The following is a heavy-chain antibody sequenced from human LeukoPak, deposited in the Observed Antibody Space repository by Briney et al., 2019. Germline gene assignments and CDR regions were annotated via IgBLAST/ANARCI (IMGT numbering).Heavy chain of an antibody. CDR2: INPNSGVT. D-gene: IGHD3-22*01. J-gene: IGHJ4*02. CDR3: ARVTLAFDASGSYQDYFDY. V-gene: IGHV1-2*02. CDR1: GYTFTDDY. Sequence: GASVKVSCKASGYTFTDDYVHWVRQAPGQGLEWMGWINPNSGVTNYAQKFQGRVTMTRDMSISTAYMELSRLRSDDTAVYYCARVTLAFDASGSYQDYFDYWGQGTLVTVSS.